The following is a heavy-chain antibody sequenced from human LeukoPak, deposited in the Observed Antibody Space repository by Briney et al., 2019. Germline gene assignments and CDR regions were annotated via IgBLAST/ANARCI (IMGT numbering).Heavy chain of an antibody. Sequence: GGSLRLSCAASGFIFDDYAMHWVRQAPGKGLEWVSGISWNSGSIGYADSVKGRFTISRDNAKNSLYLQMNSLRAEDTALYYCAKFYGSSCPPRAFDIWGQGTMVTVSS. V-gene: IGHV3-9*01. CDR3: AKFYGSSCPPRAFDI. CDR1: GFIFDDYA. J-gene: IGHJ3*02. CDR2: ISWNSGSI. D-gene: IGHD6-13*01.